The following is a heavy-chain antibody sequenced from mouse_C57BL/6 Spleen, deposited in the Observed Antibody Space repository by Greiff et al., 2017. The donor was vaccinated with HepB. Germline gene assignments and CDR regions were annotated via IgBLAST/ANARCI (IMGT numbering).Heavy chain of an antibody. V-gene: IGHV2-2*01. Sequence: QVQLQQSGPGLVQPSQSLSITCTVSGFSLTSYGVHWVRQSPGKGLEWLGVIWSGGSTDYNAAFISRLSISKDNSKSQVFFKMNSLQADDTAIYYCARNWRNWDFDYWGQGTTLTVSS. CDR2: IWSGGST. D-gene: IGHD4-1*01. CDR3: ARNWRNWDFDY. J-gene: IGHJ2*01. CDR1: GFSLTSYG.